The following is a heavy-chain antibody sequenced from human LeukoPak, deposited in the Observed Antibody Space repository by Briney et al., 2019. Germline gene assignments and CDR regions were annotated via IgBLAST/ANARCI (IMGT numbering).Heavy chain of an antibody. V-gene: IGHV4-39*07. CDR1: GGSISSSSYY. CDR2: INHSGST. Sequence: PSGTLSLTCTVSGGSISSSSYYWSWIRQPPGKGLEWIGEINHSGSTNYNPSLKSRVTIPVDTSKNQFSLKLSSVTAADTAVYYCATIPDYGEQYYYYGMDVWGQGTTVTVSS. J-gene: IGHJ6*02. D-gene: IGHD4-17*01. CDR3: ATIPDYGEQYYYYGMDV.